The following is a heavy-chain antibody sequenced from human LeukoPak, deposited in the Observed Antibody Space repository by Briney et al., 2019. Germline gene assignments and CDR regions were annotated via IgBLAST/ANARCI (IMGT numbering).Heavy chain of an antibody. Sequence: GGSLRLSCAASGFTFSSYWMHWVRQAPGKGLVWVSRINSDGSSTSYADSVKGRFTISRDNAKNTLYLQMNSLRAEDTAVYYCANSFWDIVVVPAAIGPIWGQGTMVTVSS. CDR1: GFTFSSYW. V-gene: IGHV3-74*01. J-gene: IGHJ3*02. CDR2: INSDGSST. D-gene: IGHD2-2*02. CDR3: ANSFWDIVVVPAAIGPI.